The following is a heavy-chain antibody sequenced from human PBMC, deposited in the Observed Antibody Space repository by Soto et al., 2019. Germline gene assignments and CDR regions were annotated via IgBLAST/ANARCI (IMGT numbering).Heavy chain of an antibody. CDR3: ATRQSGITIFGVEYYYGMDV. CDR2: IKQDGSEK. D-gene: IGHD3-3*01. Sequence: GGSLRLSCAASGFTFSSYWMSWVRQAPGKGLEWVANIKQDGSEKYHVDSVKGRFTISRDNAKNALFMQMNSLRAEDTAVYYCATRQSGITIFGVEYYYGMDVWGQGTTVTVSS. V-gene: IGHV3-7*05. CDR1: GFTFSSYW. J-gene: IGHJ6*02.